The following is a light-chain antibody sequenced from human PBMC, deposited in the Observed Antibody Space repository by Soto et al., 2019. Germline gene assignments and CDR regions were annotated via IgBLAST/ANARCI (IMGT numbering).Light chain of an antibody. CDR1: SSDFGSYKF. CDR2: ETS. V-gene: IGLV2-23*01. Sequence: QSVRTQPASVSGSPGQSVTISCTGTSSDFGSYKFVSWYQHHPGTVPKVIIYETSKRPSGVSDRFSGSKSGNTASLIISGLQAEDEADYYCFSFTSTNTHVFGSGTKVTVL. CDR3: FSFTSTNTHV. J-gene: IGLJ1*01.